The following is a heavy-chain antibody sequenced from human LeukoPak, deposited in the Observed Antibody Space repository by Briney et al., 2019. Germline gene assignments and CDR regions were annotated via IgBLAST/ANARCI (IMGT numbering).Heavy chain of an antibody. J-gene: IGHJ4*02. CDR2: IYNDGSTT. D-gene: IGHD3-16*01. Sequence: PGGSLRLSCAASGFMFSKSWMHWVRQVPGKGLVWVARIYNDGSTTNYADSVKGRFTISRENSKNTLYLQMNSLRTEDTAVYYCAKDVAYTSDYWGQGTLVTVSS. CDR1: GFMFSKSW. CDR3: AKDVAYTSDY. V-gene: IGHV3-74*01.